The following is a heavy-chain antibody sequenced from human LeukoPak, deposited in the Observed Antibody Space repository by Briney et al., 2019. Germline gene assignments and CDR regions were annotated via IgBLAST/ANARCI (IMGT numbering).Heavy chain of an antibody. J-gene: IGHJ5*02. CDR3: AKVIGIAARHNWFHP. CDR2: IYYSGST. Sequence: PSETLSLTCTVSGGSISSYYWSWIRQPPGKGLEWIGYIYYSGSTNYNPSLKSRVTISVATSKNQSSLKLSSLTAADTAVYYCAKVIGIAARHNWFHPWGQGTLVTVSS. V-gene: IGHV4-59*01. D-gene: IGHD6-6*01. CDR1: GGSISSYY.